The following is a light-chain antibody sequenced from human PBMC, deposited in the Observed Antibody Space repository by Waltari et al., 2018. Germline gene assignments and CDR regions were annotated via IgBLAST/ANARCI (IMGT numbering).Light chain of an antibody. CDR1: QGISSY. CDR3: QQSYSTWT. Sequence: DIQLTQSPSFLSASVGDRVTITCRASQGISSYLAWYQQKPGRAPKLLIYYASTLQSGGPSRFSGSGSGTEFTRTISSLQPEDFATYYCQQSYSTWTSGQGTKVEIK. CDR2: YAS. J-gene: IGKJ1*01. V-gene: IGKV1-9*01.